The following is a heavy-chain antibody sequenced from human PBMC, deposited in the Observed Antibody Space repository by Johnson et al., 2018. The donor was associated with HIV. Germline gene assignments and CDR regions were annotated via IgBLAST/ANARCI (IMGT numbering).Heavy chain of an antibody. Sequence: VQLVESGGGLVQPGGSLRLSCAASGFTFSSYAMRWVRQAPGKGLEWVANIKQEGSEKYYVDSVKGRLTISRDNAKNSLYLQVNSLRAEDMTVYYCVRTARRYFVDAFDIWGQGTMVTVSS. D-gene: IGHD3-9*01. CDR1: GFTFSSYA. J-gene: IGHJ3*02. V-gene: IGHV3-7*05. CDR2: IKQEGSEK. CDR3: VRTARRYFVDAFDI.